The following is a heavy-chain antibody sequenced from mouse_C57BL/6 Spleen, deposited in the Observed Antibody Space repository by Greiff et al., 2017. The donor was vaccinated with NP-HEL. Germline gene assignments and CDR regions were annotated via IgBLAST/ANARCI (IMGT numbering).Heavy chain of an antibody. CDR1: GFTFSNYW. Sequence: EVKVEESGGGLVQPGGSMKLSCVASGFTFSNYWMNWVRQSPEKGLEWVAQIRLKSDNYATHYAESVKGRFTISRDDSKSSVYLQMNNLRAEETGIYYCTGDGYDGYAMDYWGQGTSVTVSS. D-gene: IGHD2-2*01. CDR3: TGDGYDGYAMDY. V-gene: IGHV6-3*01. J-gene: IGHJ4*01. CDR2: IRLKSDNYAT.